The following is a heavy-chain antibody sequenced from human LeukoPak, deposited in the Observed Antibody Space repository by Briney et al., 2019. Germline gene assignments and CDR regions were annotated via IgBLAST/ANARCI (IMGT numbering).Heavy chain of an antibody. CDR1: GYTFTSYG. J-gene: IGHJ4*02. Sequence: ASVKVSCKASGYTFTSYGISWVRQAPGQGLEWMGWISAYNGNTNHAQKLQGRVTMTTDTSTSTAYMELRSLRSDDTAVYYCARAPIVWSGQLFTYYLDYWGQGILVTVSS. V-gene: IGHV1-18*01. D-gene: IGHD3-10*01. CDR2: ISAYNGNT. CDR3: ARAPIVWSGQLFTYYLDY.